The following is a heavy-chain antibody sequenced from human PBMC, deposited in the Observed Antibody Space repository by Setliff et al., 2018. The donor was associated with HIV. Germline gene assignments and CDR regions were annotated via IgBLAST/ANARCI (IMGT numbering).Heavy chain of an antibody. Sequence: PSETLSLTCTVSGGSISTYYWSWIRQPPGKGLEWIGYIYYSGSTNYNPSLKGRVTISVDTSKNQFSLKLNSVTAADTAVYYCARAYSSGWRDAFDIWGQGTMVTVSS. D-gene: IGHD6-19*01. CDR3: ARAYSSGWRDAFDI. J-gene: IGHJ3*02. V-gene: IGHV4-59*01. CDR1: GGSISTYY. CDR2: IYYSGST.